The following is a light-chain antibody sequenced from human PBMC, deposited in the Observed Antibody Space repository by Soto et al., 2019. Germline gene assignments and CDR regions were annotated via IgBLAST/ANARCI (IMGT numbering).Light chain of an antibody. Sequence: DIQMTQSPSSVSASVGDRVTITCRASQSISMRLAWYQQKPGKEPKLLIYAASSLHSGVPSRFSGSGSGTDFTLTITNLQPEAFATYYRHQAHPFPYTFGQGTKLMIK. J-gene: IGKJ2*01. CDR2: AAS. V-gene: IGKV1D-12*01. CDR1: QSISMR. CDR3: HQAHPFPYT.